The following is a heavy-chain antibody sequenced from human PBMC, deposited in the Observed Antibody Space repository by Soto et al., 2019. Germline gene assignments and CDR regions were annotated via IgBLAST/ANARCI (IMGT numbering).Heavy chain of an antibody. D-gene: IGHD2-2*01. V-gene: IGHV3-74*03. CDR2: INTDGGSS. Sequence: EVQLVESGGDLVQPGGSLRLSCAASGFTLSGHWMHWVRQVPGKGLEWVSRINTDGGSSAYAGSVKGRFTISRDNARNTLYPPMNGLRGEDTALYYCAREAGYCSRTSCYRRAFDTWGQGTTVTVSS. J-gene: IGHJ3*02. CDR3: AREAGYCSRTSCYRRAFDT. CDR1: GFTLSGHW.